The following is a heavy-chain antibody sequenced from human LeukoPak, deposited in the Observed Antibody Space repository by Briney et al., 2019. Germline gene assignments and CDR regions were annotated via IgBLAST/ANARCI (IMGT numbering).Heavy chain of an antibody. Sequence: SETLSLTCDVSGGSISNTNWWSWVRQPPGQGLEWIGEISLTGRTNYNPSLIGRVIMSLDESRNQLSLTLTFVTAADTAMYYCTRESGPYCPFGYWGQGTLVVVPS. V-gene: IGHV4-4*02. J-gene: IGHJ4*02. CDR3: TRESGPYCPFGY. CDR2: ISLTGRT. CDR1: GGSISNTNW. D-gene: IGHD1-26*01.